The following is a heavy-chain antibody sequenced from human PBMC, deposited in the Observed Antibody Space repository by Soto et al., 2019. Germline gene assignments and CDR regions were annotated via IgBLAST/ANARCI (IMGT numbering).Heavy chain of an antibody. Sequence: QMQLQESGPGLVKPSQTLSLTCTVSGDSISSSGYYWSWIRQHPGKGLEWIGYIHYSGSIYYNPSLKRRVTRSLDTSKKQFSRKLSSVTAADTAVYYCASDQRWSDQYYGMDVWGQGTTVTVSS. V-gene: IGHV4-31*03. D-gene: IGHD2-15*01. CDR2: IHYSGSI. CDR3: ASDQRWSDQYYGMDV. J-gene: IGHJ6*02. CDR1: GDSISSSGYY.